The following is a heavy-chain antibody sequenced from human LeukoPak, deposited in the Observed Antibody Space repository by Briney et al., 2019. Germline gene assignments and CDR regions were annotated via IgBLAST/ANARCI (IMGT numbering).Heavy chain of an antibody. V-gene: IGHV4-59*08. CDR2: IYYSGST. Sequence: PSETLSLTCTVSVGSISSYYWSWIRQPPGKGLEWIGYIYYSGSTKYNPSLKSRVTISVDTSKNQFSLKLSSVTAADTAVYYCARGPDYDFWSGYYRGYYYYYMDVWGKGTTVTVSS. CDR1: VGSISSYY. CDR3: ARGPDYDFWSGYYRGYYYYYMDV. J-gene: IGHJ6*03. D-gene: IGHD3-3*01.